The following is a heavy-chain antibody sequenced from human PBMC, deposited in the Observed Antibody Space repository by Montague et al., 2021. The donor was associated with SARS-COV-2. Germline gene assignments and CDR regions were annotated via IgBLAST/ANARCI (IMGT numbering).Heavy chain of an antibody. V-gene: IGHV3-48*02. Sequence: SLRLSCAASGFALSSYNMNWVRQAPGKGLEYVSYISSSSSTRHYAESVKGRFTISRDNARNSPYLQMVSLRDEDTAVYYCTRGVHLSISGWYYDSWGQGTLVTVSS. CDR1: GFALSSYN. J-gene: IGHJ4*02. D-gene: IGHD6-19*01. CDR2: ISSSSSTR. CDR3: TRGVHLSISGWYYDS.